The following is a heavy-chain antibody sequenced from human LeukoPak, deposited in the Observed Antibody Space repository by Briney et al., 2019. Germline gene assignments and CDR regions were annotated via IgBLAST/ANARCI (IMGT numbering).Heavy chain of an antibody. Sequence: PGGSLRLSCAASGFTVSSNYMSWVRQAPGKGLEWVGRIKSKTDGGTTDYAAPVKGRFTISRDDSKDTLYLQMNSLKTEDTAVYYCTTGYGIAVAVCWGQGTLVTVSS. J-gene: IGHJ4*02. CDR2: IKSKTDGGTT. CDR1: GFTVSSNY. CDR3: TTGYGIAVAVC. V-gene: IGHV3-15*01. D-gene: IGHD6-19*01.